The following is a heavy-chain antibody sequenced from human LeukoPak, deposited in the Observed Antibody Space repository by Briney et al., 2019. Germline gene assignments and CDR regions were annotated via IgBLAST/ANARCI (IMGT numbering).Heavy chain of an antibody. CDR3: ADSSGSV. V-gene: IGHV1-69*06. D-gene: IGHD3-22*01. CDR1: GYTLTELS. J-gene: IGHJ6*04. Sequence: ASVKVSCKVSGYTLTELSMHWVRQAPGQGLEWMGGIIPISGTTNYAQKFQGRVTIIADKSTSTAYMEVNSLRSEDTAVYYCADSSGSVWGKGTTVTVSS. CDR2: IIPISGTT.